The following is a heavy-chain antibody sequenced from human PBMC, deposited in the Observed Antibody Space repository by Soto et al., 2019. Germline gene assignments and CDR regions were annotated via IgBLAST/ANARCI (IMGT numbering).Heavy chain of an antibody. CDR3: ARADNIGWFDP. CDR2: INHSGST. Sequence: SETLSLTCAVYGGSFSGYYWSWIRQPPGKGLEWIGEINHSGSTNYNPSLKSRVTISVDTSKNQFSLKLSFVTAADTAVYYCARADNIGWFDPWGQGTLVTVSS. V-gene: IGHV4-34*01. D-gene: IGHD1-20*01. J-gene: IGHJ5*02. CDR1: GGSFSGYY.